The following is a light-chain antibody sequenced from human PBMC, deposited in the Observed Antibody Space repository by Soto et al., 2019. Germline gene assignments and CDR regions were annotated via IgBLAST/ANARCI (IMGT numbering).Light chain of an antibody. V-gene: IGKV1-27*01. J-gene: IGKJ1*01. CDR3: QKYNTAPWT. Sequence: DIQMTQSPSSLSASVGDRVTITCRASQGISTYLAWYQQKPGKVPSLLIFAASTLQSGVPSRFSVSGSGTDFTLTISSLQPEDVASYYCQKYNTAPWTFGQGTKVEIK. CDR1: QGISTY. CDR2: AAS.